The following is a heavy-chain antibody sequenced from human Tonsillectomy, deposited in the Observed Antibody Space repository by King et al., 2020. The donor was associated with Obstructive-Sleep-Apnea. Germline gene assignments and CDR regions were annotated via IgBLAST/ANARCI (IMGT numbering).Heavy chain of an antibody. CDR2: IWYDGSNK. J-gene: IGHJ4*02. Sequence: VQLVESGGGVVQPGRSLRLSCAASGFTFSSYGRNWVRQAPGKGLEWVAVIWYDGSNKYYVDSVKGRFTISRDNSKNTLYLQMNSLRAEDTAVYYCAKGVDTAMGLLDYWGQGTLVTVSS. V-gene: IGHV3-33*06. CDR1: GFTFSSYG. D-gene: IGHD5-18*01. CDR3: AKGVDTAMGLLDY.